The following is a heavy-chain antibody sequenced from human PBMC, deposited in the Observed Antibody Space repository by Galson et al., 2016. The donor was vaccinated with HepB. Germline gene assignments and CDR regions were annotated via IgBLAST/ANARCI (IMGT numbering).Heavy chain of an antibody. V-gene: IGHV1-46*01. D-gene: IGHD1-26*01. Sequence: SVKVSCKASGYTFITYYMHWVRQAPGQGPEWMGIINPSGGDATYAQSFQGRLTLTRDSSTSTFYMELSSLSFEDTAVYYCARESGAYYIHSDYWGQGTLVTVSS. CDR1: GYTFITYY. CDR3: ARESGAYYIHSDY. J-gene: IGHJ4*02. CDR2: INPSGGDA.